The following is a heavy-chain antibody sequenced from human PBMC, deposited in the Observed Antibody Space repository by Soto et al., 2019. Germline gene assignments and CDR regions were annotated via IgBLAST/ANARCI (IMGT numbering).Heavy chain of an antibody. Sequence: GGSLRLSCKTFGFTFGDYGMSWFRQAPGKGLEWVGFIRTKDYGEATEYAASVKGRFTISRDDSDRIVYLQMNSLTSGDTAIYYCSRSTTVTRKSDYWGQGALVTVS. D-gene: IGHD4-17*01. J-gene: IGHJ4*02. V-gene: IGHV3-49*03. CDR2: IRTKDYGEAT. CDR1: GFTFGDYG. CDR3: SRSTTVTRKSDY.